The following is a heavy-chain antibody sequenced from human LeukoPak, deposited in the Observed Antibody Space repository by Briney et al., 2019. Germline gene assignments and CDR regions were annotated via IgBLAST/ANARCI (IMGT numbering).Heavy chain of an antibody. J-gene: IGHJ4*02. CDR1: GFTFSSYT. Sequence: GSLRPSCAASGFTFSSYTMNWVPQAPGKGLGWVSSISSSSSYIYYADSVKGRFTSSRDNAKNSLYLQMNSLRAEDTAVYYCARDLSDGDLDYWGQGTLVTVSS. CDR3: ARDLSDGDLDY. CDR2: ISSSSSYI. V-gene: IGHV3-21*01.